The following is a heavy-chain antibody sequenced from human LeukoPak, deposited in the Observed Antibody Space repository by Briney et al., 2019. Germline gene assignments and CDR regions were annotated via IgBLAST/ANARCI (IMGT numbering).Heavy chain of an antibody. Sequence: GGSLTLSCTASGCTFSSYVWSWVRQAPGKGLEWVSAISNSGGSTYYADSVKGRFTISRDNSKNTLYLQMNSLRAEDTAEYYCANEGGTMLRGDLDYWGQGTLVTVSS. CDR1: GCTFSSYV. J-gene: IGHJ4*02. V-gene: IGHV3-23*01. CDR3: ANEGGTMLRGDLDY. CDR2: ISNSGGST. D-gene: IGHD3-10*01.